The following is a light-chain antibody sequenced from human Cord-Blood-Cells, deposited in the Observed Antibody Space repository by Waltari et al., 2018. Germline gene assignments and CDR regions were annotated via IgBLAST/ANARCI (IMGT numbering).Light chain of an antibody. Sequence: DIQMTQAPFSLYASVGDRVTITCRARQGISNYLAFFQQKPGKSPKSLSYAASSLQSGDPSKLRGSGSGTDFNLSIRRSQPEDLATYHCQQDNTYPWTRGQGTKVEIK. V-gene: IGKV1-16*02. J-gene: IGKJ1*01. CDR3: QQDNTYPWT. CDR1: QGISNY. CDR2: AAS.